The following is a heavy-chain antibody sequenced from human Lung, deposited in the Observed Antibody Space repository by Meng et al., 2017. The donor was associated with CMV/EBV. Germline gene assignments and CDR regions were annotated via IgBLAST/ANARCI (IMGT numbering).Heavy chain of an antibody. CDR1: GYRFSDYW. V-gene: IGHV5-51*01. J-gene: IGHJ4*02. CDR2: IYPGDSDT. Sequence: KVSXKGSGYRFSDYWIVWVRQMPGKGLEWMGIIYPGDSDTRYSPSFEGQVTISADKSISTGFLQWNSLKASDTAIYYCARQGDCTSTNCYGGLDYWGQGTMVTVSS. CDR3: ARQGDCTSTNCYGGLDY. D-gene: IGHD2-2*01.